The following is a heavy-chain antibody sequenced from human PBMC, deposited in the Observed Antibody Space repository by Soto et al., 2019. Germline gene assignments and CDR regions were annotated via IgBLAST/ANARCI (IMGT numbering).Heavy chain of an antibody. CDR3: ARWGYSYGYEFDY. V-gene: IGHV1-69*13. Sequence: ASVKVSCKASGGTFSSYAISWVRQAPGQGLEWMGGIIPIFGTANYAQKFQGRVTITADESTSTAYMELSSLRSEDTAVYYCARWGYSYGYEFDYWGQGTLVTVSS. D-gene: IGHD5-18*01. CDR2: IIPIFGTA. CDR1: GGTFSSYA. J-gene: IGHJ4*02.